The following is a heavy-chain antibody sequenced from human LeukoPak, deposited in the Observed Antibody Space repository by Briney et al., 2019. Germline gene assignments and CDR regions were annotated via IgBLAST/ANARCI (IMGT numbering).Heavy chain of an antibody. CDR2: IYYSGST. D-gene: IGHD2-2*02. CDR1: GGSFSSYY. J-gene: IGHJ3*02. Sequence: SETLSLTCAVYGGSFSSYYWSWIRQPPGKGLEWIGYIYYSGSTNYNPSLKSRVTISVDTSKNQFSLKLSSVTAADTAVYYCARAGYCSSTSCYTWLIDAFDIWGQGTMVTVSS. V-gene: IGHV4-59*08. CDR3: ARAGYCSSTSCYTWLIDAFDI.